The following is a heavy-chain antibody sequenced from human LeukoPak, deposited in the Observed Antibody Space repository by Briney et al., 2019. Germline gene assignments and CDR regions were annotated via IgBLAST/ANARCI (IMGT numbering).Heavy chain of an antibody. Sequence: PSETLSLTCTVSGGSISSSSYYWGWIRQPPGKGLEWIGSIYYSGSTYYKPSLKSRVTISVDTSKNQFSLKLSSVTAADTAVYYCASSITIFGVVIRFDYWGQGTLVTVSS. V-gene: IGHV4-39*01. D-gene: IGHD3-3*01. J-gene: IGHJ4*02. CDR3: ASSITIFGVVIRFDY. CDR1: GGSISSSSYY. CDR2: IYYSGST.